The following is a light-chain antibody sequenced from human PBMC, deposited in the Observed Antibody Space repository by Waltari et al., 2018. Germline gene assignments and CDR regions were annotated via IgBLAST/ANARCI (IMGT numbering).Light chain of an antibody. V-gene: IGLV2-23*01. J-gene: IGLJ3*02. CDR2: DDN. CDR3: CSYAGSYTWV. Sequence: QSALTPPASVSGSPGQSLTIPCLGTSSDVGNYNFVSWYQQYPGKAPKVMIYDDNRRPSGVSDRFSGSKSGNTASLTISGVQAEDEADYYCCSYAGSYTWVFGGGTKLTVL. CDR1: SSDVGNYNF.